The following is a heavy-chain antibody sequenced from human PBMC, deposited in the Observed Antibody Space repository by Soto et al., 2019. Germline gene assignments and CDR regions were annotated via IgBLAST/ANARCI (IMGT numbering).Heavy chain of an antibody. D-gene: IGHD3-10*01. CDR1: GGSISSSNW. J-gene: IGHJ6*02. Sequence: SETLSLTCAVSGGSISSSNWWSWVRQPPGKGLEWIGEIYHSGSTNYNPSLKSRVTISVDKSKNQFSLKLSSVTAADTAVYYYARHKVGVRGGGYYYYGMDVWGQGTTVTVSS. CDR2: IYHSGST. V-gene: IGHV4-4*02. CDR3: ARHKVGVRGGGYYYYGMDV.